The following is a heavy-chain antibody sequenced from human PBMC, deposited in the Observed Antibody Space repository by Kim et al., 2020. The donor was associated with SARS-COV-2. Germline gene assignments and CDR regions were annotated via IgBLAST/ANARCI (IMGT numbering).Heavy chain of an antibody. V-gene: IGHV4-39*01. CDR3: ARRYPNWNDRVFDY. D-gene: IGHD1-20*01. CDR1: GGSISSSSYY. J-gene: IGHJ4*02. CDR2: IYYSGST. Sequence: SETLSLTCTVSGGSISSSSYYWGWIRQPPGKGLEWIGRIYYSGSTYYNPSLKSRVTISVDTSKNQFSLKLSSVTAADTAVYYCARRYPNWNDRVFDYWGQGTLVTVSS.